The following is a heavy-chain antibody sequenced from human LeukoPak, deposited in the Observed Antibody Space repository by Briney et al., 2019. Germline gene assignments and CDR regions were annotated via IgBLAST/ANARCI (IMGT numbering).Heavy chain of an antibody. J-gene: IGHJ4*02. Sequence: GGSLRLSCAASGFTFSSYGMSWVRQAPGKGLEWVSAISGSGGSTYYADSVKGRFTISRDNSKNTLYLQMNSLRAEDTAVYYCAKDHRSPSGYSGYDPPGYWGQGTLVTVSS. D-gene: IGHD5-12*01. V-gene: IGHV3-23*01. CDR3: AKDHRSPSGYSGYDPPGY. CDR1: GFTFSSYG. CDR2: ISGSGGST.